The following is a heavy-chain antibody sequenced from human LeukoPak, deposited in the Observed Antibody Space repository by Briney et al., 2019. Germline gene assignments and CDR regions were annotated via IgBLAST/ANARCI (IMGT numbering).Heavy chain of an antibody. CDR1: GYTFTGYY. J-gene: IGHJ6*02. D-gene: IGHD2-2*03. Sequence: ASVKVSCKASGYTFTGYYMHWVRQAPGQGLEWMGWINPNSGGTNYAQKFQGRVPMTRDTSISTAYMELSRLRSDDTAVYYCARAAGTAGYCSSTSCYRYYYGMDVWGQGTTVTVSS. V-gene: IGHV1-2*02. CDR3: ARAAGTAGYCSSTSCYRYYYGMDV. CDR2: INPNSGGT.